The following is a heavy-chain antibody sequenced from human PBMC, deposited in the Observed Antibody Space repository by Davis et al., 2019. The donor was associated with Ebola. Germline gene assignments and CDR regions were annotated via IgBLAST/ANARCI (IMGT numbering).Heavy chain of an antibody. Sequence: PGGSLRLSCVASGFTFSSYGMHWVRQAPGKGLEWVAVISSDGSNKYYADSVKRRFTISRDNSKNMLYVQMNSLRAEDTAVYYCAKGGPIYSSAWLHYYFDYWGQGTLVTVSS. D-gene: IGHD6-19*01. CDR2: ISSDGSNK. CDR3: AKGGPIYSSAWLHYYFDY. J-gene: IGHJ4*02. CDR1: GFTFSSYG. V-gene: IGHV3-30*18.